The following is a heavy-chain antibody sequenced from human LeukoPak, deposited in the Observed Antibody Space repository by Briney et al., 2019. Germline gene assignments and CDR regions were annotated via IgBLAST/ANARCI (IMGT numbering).Heavy chain of an antibody. V-gene: IGHV3-23*01. CDR1: GFTFSSYG. Sequence: GGSLRLSCAASGFTFSSYGMSWVRQAPGKGLEWVSAISGSGGSTYYADSVKGRFTISRDNSKNTLYLQMNSLRAEDTAVYYCAKGPPYCSSTSCYELDYWGQGTLVTVSS. CDR2: ISGSGGST. D-gene: IGHD2-2*01. J-gene: IGHJ4*02. CDR3: AKGPPYCSSTSCYELDY.